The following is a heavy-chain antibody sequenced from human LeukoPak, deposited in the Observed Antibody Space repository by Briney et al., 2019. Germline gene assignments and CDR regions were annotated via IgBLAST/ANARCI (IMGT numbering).Heavy chain of an antibody. V-gene: IGHV3-30-3*01. CDR2: ISYDGSNK. CDR1: GFTFSSYA. D-gene: IGHD6-19*01. J-gene: IGHJ4*02. Sequence: GGSLRLSCAASGFTFSSYAMHWVRQAPGKGLEWVAVISYDGSNKYYADSVKGRFTISRDNSKNTPYLQMNSLRAEDTAVYYCARVNRSSGWSYYFDYWGQGTLVTVSS. CDR3: ARVNRSSGWSYYFDY.